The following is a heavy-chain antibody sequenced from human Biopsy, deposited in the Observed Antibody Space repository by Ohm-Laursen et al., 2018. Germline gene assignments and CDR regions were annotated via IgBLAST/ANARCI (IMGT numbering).Heavy chain of an antibody. Sequence: SLRLSCTASGFTFTNYGMQWVRQAPGKGLEWVSYISSSGSTIYYADSVKGRFTISRDNAKNSLYLQMNSLRAEDTAVYYCATEVVPAGIGGHWLDPWGQGTLVTVSS. D-gene: IGHD2-2*01. V-gene: IGHV3-48*03. CDR3: ATEVVPAGIGGHWLDP. CDR2: ISSSGSTI. CDR1: GFTFTNYG. J-gene: IGHJ5*02.